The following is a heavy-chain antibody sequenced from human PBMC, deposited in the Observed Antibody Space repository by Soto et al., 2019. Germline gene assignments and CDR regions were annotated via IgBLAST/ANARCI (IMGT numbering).Heavy chain of an antibody. D-gene: IGHD5-12*01. J-gene: IGHJ4*02. V-gene: IGHV1-69*12. CDR3: ASLLRGYSGTGDY. Sequence: QVQLVQSGAEVKKPGSSVKVSCKASGGTFSSSAISWVRQAPGQGLEWMGGIIPIFGTANYAQKFQGRVTITADESTSTAYMELSSLRSGDTAVYYCASLLRGYSGTGDYWGQGTLVTVSS. CDR2: IIPIFGTA. CDR1: GGTFSSSA.